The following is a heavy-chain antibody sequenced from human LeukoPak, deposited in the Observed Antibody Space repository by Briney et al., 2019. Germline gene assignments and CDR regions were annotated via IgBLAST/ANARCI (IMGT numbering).Heavy chain of an antibody. CDR1: GFTFTTSS. CDR3: AAVSGISSSDSFDI. CDR2: VVVGSGNT. D-gene: IGHD6-13*01. V-gene: IGHV1-58*02. Sequence: SVKVSCKASGFTFTTSSMQWVRQTRGQRLEWIGWVVVGSGNTNYAQKFQERVTITRDMSTSTAYMELSSLRSEDTAVYYCAAVSGISSSDSFDIWGQGTMATVSS. J-gene: IGHJ3*02.